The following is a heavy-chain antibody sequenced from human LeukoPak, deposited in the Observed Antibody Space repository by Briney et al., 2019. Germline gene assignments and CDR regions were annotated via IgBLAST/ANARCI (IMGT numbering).Heavy chain of an antibody. Sequence: GGSLRLSCAASGFTFSSYSMHWVRQAPGKGLVWVSRINSDGSSTRYADSVKGRFTISRDNAKNTLYPQMNSLRAEDTAVYYCAISIFGVVPTKYWGQGTLVTVSS. D-gene: IGHD3-3*01. J-gene: IGHJ4*02. CDR2: INSDGSST. V-gene: IGHV3-74*01. CDR1: GFTFSSYS. CDR3: AISIFGVVPTKY.